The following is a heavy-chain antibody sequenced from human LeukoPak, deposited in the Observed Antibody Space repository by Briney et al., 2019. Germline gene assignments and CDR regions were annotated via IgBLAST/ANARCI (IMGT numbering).Heavy chain of an antibody. V-gene: IGHV3-23*01. CDR3: ARGGSSGWSLDF. J-gene: IGHJ4*02. D-gene: IGHD6-13*01. CDR2: ISHSGGST. Sequence: GGSLRLSCAASGFTFSNYGASWVRQAPGKGLEWVLGISHSGGSTYYADSVKGRFTLSRDNSKNTLYLQMTSLRVEDTAVYYCARGGSSGWSLDFWGQGTLVTVSS. CDR1: GFTFSNYG.